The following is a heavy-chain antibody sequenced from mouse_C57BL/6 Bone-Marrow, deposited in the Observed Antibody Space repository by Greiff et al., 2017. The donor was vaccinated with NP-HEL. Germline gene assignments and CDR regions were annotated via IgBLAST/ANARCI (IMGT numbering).Heavy chain of an antibody. CDR2: INPDNGGT. Sequence: VQLQQSGPELVKPGASVKISCKASGYTFTDYYMNWVKQSPGKSLEWIGDINPDNGGTSYNQKIKGKATLTVDKSSSTAYMELRSLTSKDSAVYSCAGIYYDYDGFAYWGQGTLVTVSA. V-gene: IGHV1-26*01. J-gene: IGHJ3*01. CDR3: AGIYYDYDGFAY. CDR1: GYTFTDYY. D-gene: IGHD2-4*01.